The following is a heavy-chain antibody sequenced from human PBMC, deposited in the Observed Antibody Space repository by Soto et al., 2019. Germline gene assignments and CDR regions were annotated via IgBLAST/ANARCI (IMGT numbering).Heavy chain of an antibody. D-gene: IGHD5-18*01. Sequence: ASVKVSCKASGYTFTGYYMHWVRQAPGQGLEWMGWINPNSGGTNYAQKLQGRVTMTTDTSTSTAYMELRSLRSDDTAVYYCAREDQPFHSYGYKYAYYYYGMDVWGQGTTVTVSS. CDR3: AREDQPFHSYGYKYAYYYYGMDV. CDR2: INPNSGGT. J-gene: IGHJ6*02. CDR1: GYTFTGYY. V-gene: IGHV1-2*02.